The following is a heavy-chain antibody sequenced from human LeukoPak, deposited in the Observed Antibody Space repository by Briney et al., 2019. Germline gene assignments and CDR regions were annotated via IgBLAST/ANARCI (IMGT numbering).Heavy chain of an antibody. CDR3: AKHGEAYGDSRTDY. V-gene: IGHV3-23*01. Sequence: GGSLRLSCAASGFTFSSYAMSWVRQAPGKGLERVSSINNSGGRIYCADSVKGRFTISRDNSKNTLYIQMNSLRAEETAIYYCAKHGEAYGDSRTDYWGQGTLVTVPS. D-gene: IGHD4-17*01. CDR2: INNSGGRI. J-gene: IGHJ4*02. CDR1: GFTFSSYA.